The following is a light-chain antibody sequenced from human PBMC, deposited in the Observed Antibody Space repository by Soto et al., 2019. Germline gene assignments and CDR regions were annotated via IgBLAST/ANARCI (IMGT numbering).Light chain of an antibody. V-gene: IGKV4-1*01. Sequence: DVVITQSPDSLAVSLGERATINCKSSQSVLYVYNKKDAVAWYQQKPALHPLSIIYCASTRKSGFPDRFNGSAPGTDFTHPISSLQAEGAAVYYCQQYYTTRWTVGQGTNVDIK. CDR2: CAS. CDR3: QQYYTTRWT. J-gene: IGKJ1*01. CDR1: QSVLYVYNKKDA.